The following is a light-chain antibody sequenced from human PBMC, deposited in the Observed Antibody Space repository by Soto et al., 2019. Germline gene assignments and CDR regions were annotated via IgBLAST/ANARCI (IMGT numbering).Light chain of an antibody. CDR3: SSYTTSSTLI. J-gene: IGLJ2*01. V-gene: IGLV2-14*01. CDR1: SSDVGGYNY. CDR2: DVS. Sequence: QSALTQPASVSGSPGQSITISCTGTSSDVGGYNYVSWYQQHPGKAPKLMIYDVSKRPSGVSNRFSGSKSGNTASLTISGLQAEDEVDYYCSSYTTSSTLIFGGGTQLTV.